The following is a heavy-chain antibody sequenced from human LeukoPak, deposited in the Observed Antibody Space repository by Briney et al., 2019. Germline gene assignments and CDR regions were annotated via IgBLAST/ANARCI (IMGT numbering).Heavy chain of an antibody. J-gene: IGHJ4*02. Sequence: GGSLRLSCAASGFTFDDYAMHWVRQAPGKGLEWVSGISWNSGSIGYADSVKGRFTISRDNAKNSLYLQMNSLRAEDTALYYCAKDVAAGGYVVDYWGQGTLVTVPS. D-gene: IGHD6-13*01. CDR1: GFTFDDYA. CDR2: ISWNSGSI. CDR3: AKDVAAGGYVVDY. V-gene: IGHV3-9*01.